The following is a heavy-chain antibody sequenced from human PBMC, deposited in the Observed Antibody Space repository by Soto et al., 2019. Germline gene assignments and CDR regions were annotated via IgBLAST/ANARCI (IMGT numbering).Heavy chain of an antibody. CDR1: GFTFSSYA. CDR3: AKPGASSSWYWGDY. CDR2: ISGSGGST. J-gene: IGHJ4*02. V-gene: IGHV3-23*01. Sequence: EVQLLESGGGLVQPGGSLRLSCAASGFTFSSYAMSWVRQAPGKGLEWVSAISGSGGSTYYADSVKGRFTISRDNSKNTLYLQMNSLRAEDTAIYYCAKPGASSSWYWGDYWGQGTLVTVSS. D-gene: IGHD6-13*01.